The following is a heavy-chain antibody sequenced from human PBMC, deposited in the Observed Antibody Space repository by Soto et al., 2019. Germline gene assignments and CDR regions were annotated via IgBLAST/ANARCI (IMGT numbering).Heavy chain of an antibody. V-gene: IGHV3-66*01. CDR3: ARGGGMDV. Sequence: EVQLVESGGGLVQPGGSLRLSCAASGFTVSSNYMSWVRQAPGKGLDWVSAIYSSGSTYYADSVKRRFTISRDNSKNSLYLQRNSLRAEDTAVYYCARGGGMDVWGQGTTVTVSS. CDR2: IYSSGST. CDR1: GFTVSSNY. J-gene: IGHJ6*02.